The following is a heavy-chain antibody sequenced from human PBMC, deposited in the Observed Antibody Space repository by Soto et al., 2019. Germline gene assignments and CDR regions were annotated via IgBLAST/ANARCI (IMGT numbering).Heavy chain of an antibody. Sequence: PSETLSLTCTVSGGSISSGDYYWSWIRQPPGKGLEWIGYIYYSGSTYSNPSLKSRVTISVDTSKNQFSLKLSSVTAADTAVYYCARGVAARPPYYFDYWGQGTLVTVSS. J-gene: IGHJ4*02. CDR1: GGSISSGDYY. D-gene: IGHD6-6*01. CDR2: IYYSGST. V-gene: IGHV4-30-4*01. CDR3: ARGVAARPPYYFDY.